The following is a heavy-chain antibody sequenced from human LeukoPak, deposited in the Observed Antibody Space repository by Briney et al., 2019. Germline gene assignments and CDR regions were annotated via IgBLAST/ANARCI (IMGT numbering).Heavy chain of an antibody. CDR1: GYTFTSYD. Sequence: ASVKVSCKASGYTFTSYDINWVRQATGQGLEWMGWMNPNSGNTGYAQKFQGRVTMTRNTSISTAYMELSSLRSEDTAVYYCASEAAAGTVNYYYGMDVWGQGTTDTVSS. CDR3: ASEAAAGTVNYYYGMDV. D-gene: IGHD6-13*01. J-gene: IGHJ6*02. V-gene: IGHV1-8*01. CDR2: MNPNSGNT.